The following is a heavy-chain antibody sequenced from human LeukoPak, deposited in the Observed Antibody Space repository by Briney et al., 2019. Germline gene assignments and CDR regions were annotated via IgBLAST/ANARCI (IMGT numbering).Heavy chain of an antibody. Sequence: SETLSLTCAVYGGSFSGYYWSWIRQPPGKGLEWIREINHSGSTNYNPSLKSRVTISVDTSKNQFSLKLSSVTAADTAVYYCARGPRLWFGELSKYYFDYWGQGTLVTVSS. CDR2: INHSGST. J-gene: IGHJ4*02. CDR3: ARGPRLWFGELSKYYFDY. V-gene: IGHV4-34*01. D-gene: IGHD3-10*01. CDR1: GGSFSGYY.